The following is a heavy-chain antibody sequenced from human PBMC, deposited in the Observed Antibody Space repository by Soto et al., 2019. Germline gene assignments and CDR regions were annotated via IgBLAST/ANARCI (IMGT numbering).Heavy chain of an antibody. D-gene: IGHD2-2*02. V-gene: IGHV4-34*01. CDR1: GGSFSDDY. Sequence: SETLSLTCAIYGGSFSDDYWSWIRQPPGKGLEWIGKISHSGSTNYNPSLKSRVTISADTSKNQFSLSLSSVTAADTAVYYCAREWVLLVRAAVRVLDGYQYYGMDGWGQGTTVT. CDR3: AREWVLLVRAAVRVLDGYQYYGMDG. CDR2: ISHSGST. J-gene: IGHJ6*02.